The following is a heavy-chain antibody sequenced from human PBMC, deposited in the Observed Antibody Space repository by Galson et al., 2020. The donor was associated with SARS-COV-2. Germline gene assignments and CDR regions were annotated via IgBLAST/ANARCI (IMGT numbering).Heavy chain of an antibody. CDR3: AREVMTTPDAFDL. V-gene: IGHV3-48*03. CDR1: GFSFSSHE. Sequence: GGSLRLSCEASGFSFSSHEMSWVRQAPGKGLEWLSYIGRSGSTKYFADSVKGRFTIPRDNARNSLYLQMNSLSAEDTAVYYCAREVMTTPDAFDLGGQGTMVTISS. D-gene: IGHD2-21*01. J-gene: IGHJ3*01. CDR2: IGRSGSTK.